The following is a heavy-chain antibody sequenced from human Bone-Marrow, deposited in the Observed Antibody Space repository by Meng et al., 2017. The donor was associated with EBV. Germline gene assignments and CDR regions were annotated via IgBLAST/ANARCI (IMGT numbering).Heavy chain of an antibody. J-gene: IGHJ4*02. V-gene: IGHV4-4*02. CDR1: GGSIRSSNW. Sequence: VQLVGSRPRLVQPSGTLFLPVVVAGGSIRSSNWWSWVRQPPGKGLEWIGEIFYGGSTNYNPSLESRVTISVDKSKNQFSLKLSSVTAADTAVYYCAAGFRELVRSRNYWGQGTLVTVSS. CDR2: IFYGGST. CDR3: AAGFRELVRSRNY. D-gene: IGHD3-10*01.